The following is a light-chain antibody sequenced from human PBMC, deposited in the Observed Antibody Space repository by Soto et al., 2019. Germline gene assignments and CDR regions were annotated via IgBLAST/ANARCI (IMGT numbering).Light chain of an antibody. J-gene: IGKJ5*01. V-gene: IGKV1-9*01. CDR3: QQLDSYPIT. CDR1: QGISSY. Sequence: IQLTQSPSSLSASVGDRVTITCRASQGISSYLAWDQQKPGKAPKLLISAASTLRSGVPSRFSGSGSRTDFTLTISSLQPEDFATYYCQQLDSYPITFGQGTRLEMK. CDR2: AAS.